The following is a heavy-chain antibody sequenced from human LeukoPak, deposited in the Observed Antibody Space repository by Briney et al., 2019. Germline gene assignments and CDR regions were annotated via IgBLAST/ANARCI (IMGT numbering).Heavy chain of an antibody. Sequence: PGGSLRLSCAASGFTFSTYSMNWVRQAPGKGLEWVSSISSSSGYIYYADSVKGRFTISRDNAKNSLYLQMNSLRAEDTAVYYCARSAKDSGSYIYMDVWGKGTTVTASS. CDR2: ISSSSGYI. J-gene: IGHJ6*03. V-gene: IGHV3-21*01. CDR3: ARSAKDSGSYIYMDV. CDR1: GFTFSTYS. D-gene: IGHD1-26*01.